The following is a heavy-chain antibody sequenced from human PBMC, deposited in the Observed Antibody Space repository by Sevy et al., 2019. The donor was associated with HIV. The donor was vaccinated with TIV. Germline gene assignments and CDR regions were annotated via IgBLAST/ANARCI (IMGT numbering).Heavy chain of an antibody. D-gene: IGHD6-19*01. CDR3: ARAIGTQVAGLYYFDY. CDR1: GYSISSDDY. CDR2: IYHSGYS. J-gene: IGHJ4*02. Sequence: SETLSLTCAVSGYSISSDDYWGWIRQPPGKGLEWIGSIYHSGYSYYNSSLKSRVTISVDTSKNQFSLKLSSVIAADTAVFYCARAIGTQVAGLYYFDYWGQGTLVTVSS. V-gene: IGHV4-38-2*01.